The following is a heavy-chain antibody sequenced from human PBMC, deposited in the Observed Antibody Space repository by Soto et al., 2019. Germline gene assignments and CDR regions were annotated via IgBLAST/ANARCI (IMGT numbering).Heavy chain of an antibody. CDR2: LHNSGIT. V-gene: IGHV4-61*01. CDR1: GGSVSSASYW. Sequence: PSETLSLTCTVSGGSVSSASYWWSWVRQPPGKGLEWIGYLHNSGITNYNPSLESRATISVDTSKNQFSLKLTSVTAADTAVYSCVREPSGWQSGCWGQGTLVAVSS. D-gene: IGHD6-19*01. J-gene: IGHJ1*01. CDR3: VREPSGWQSGC.